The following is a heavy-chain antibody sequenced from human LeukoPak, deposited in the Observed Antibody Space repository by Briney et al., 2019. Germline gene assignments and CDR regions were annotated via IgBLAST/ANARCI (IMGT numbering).Heavy chain of an antibody. J-gene: IGHJ4*02. CDR1: GFTFSDYT. CDR2: ITGSSSYI. Sequence: PGGSLRLSCAASGFTFSDYTMNWVRQAPGKGLEWVSSITGSSSYIYYTDSVRGRFTISRDNAKSSLYLQMNSLRAEDTALYYCARDQGQGVDFFDFWGQGVLVTVSS. V-gene: IGHV3-21*04. CDR3: ARDQGQGVDFFDF. D-gene: IGHD2-15*01.